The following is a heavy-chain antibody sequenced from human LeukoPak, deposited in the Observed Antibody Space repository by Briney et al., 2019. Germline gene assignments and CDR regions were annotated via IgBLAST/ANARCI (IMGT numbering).Heavy chain of an antibody. V-gene: IGHV3-53*01. D-gene: IGHD3-10*01. J-gene: IGHJ4*02. CDR2: IYSDGTT. Sequence: GGSLRLSCAASGFTCSSYAMHWVRQAPGKGLEWVSVIYSDGTTYYADSVKGRFTISRDNSKNTLYLQMNSLRAEDTAVYYCARPAYGSGSYYKHWGQGTLVTVSS. CDR1: GFTCSSYA. CDR3: ARPAYGSGSYYKH.